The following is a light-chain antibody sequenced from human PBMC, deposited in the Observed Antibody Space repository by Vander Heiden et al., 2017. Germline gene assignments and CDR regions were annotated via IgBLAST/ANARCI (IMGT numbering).Light chain of an antibody. CDR2: LGS. Sequence: DIVMTQSPLSLPVTPGESASIPCRSSQTHLQTNGYSHLEWYLQKQGQSPQLLIFLGSIRASGVPDRFTGSASGTDFILKISRVEAEDAGVYFCMQARHTPWTFGQGTKVEIK. CDR3: MQARHTPWT. J-gene: IGKJ1*01. V-gene: IGKV2-28*01. CDR1: QTHLQTNGYSH.